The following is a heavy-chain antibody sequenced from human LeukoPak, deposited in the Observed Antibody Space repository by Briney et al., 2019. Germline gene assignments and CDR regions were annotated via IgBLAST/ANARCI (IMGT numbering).Heavy chain of an antibody. J-gene: IGHJ4*02. CDR1: GITLSNYG. CDR2: ISGSGGRT. V-gene: IGHV3-23*01. D-gene: IGHD3-22*01. Sequence: GGSLRLSCAVSGITLSNYGMSWVRQAPGKGLEWVAGISGSGGRTNYADSAKGRFTVSRDNPKNTLYLQMNNLRPEDTAVYFCAKRGVVIRVILVGFHKEAYYFDSWGQGALVTVSS. CDR3: AKRGVVIRVILVGFHKEAYYFDS.